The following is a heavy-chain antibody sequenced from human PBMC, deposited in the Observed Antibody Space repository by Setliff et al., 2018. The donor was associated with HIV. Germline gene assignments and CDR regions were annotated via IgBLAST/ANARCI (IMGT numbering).Heavy chain of an antibody. CDR1: GFTSSDYW. V-gene: IGHV3-74*01. CDR2: IRGDGTHT. D-gene: IGHD1-26*01. CDR3: ARDRVGSTNSFDP. Sequence: LRLSCAASGFTSSDYWMHWIRQAPGEGLVWVSRIRGDGTHTDYADSVRGRFTMSRDNAKNTVYLQMNDLRVEDTAVYFCARDRVGSTNSFDPWGQGTLVTGSS. J-gene: IGHJ5*02.